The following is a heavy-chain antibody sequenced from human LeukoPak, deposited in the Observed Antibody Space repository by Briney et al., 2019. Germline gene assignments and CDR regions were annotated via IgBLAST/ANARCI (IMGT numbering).Heavy chain of an antibody. CDR1: GFTFSSYA. CDR2: ISGSGATT. V-gene: IGHV3-23*01. CDR3: ARSGSYLFY. D-gene: IGHD1-26*01. Sequence: PGGSLRLSCVASGFTFSSYAMTWVRQGPGKGLEWVSDISGSGATTYYADSVRGRFTISRDNSKNTLLLQMNSLRAEDTAVYYCARSGSYLFYWGQGTLVTVSS. J-gene: IGHJ4*02.